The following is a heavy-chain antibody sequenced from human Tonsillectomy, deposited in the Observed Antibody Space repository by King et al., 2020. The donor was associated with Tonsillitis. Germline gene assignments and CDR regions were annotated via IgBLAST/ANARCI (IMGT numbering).Heavy chain of an antibody. CDR1: GFTFSSYA. CDR2: ISGSGGST. V-gene: IGHV3-23*04. CDR3: AEDPAGTMAPRSFYY. J-gene: IGHJ4*02. Sequence: VQLVESGGDLVQPGGSLRLSCAASGFTFSSYAMSWVRQAPGKGLEWVSAISGSGGSTYYADSVKGRFTISRDNSKNTLYLQMNSLRAEDTAVYYCAEDPAGTMAPRSFYYWGQGTLVTVSS. D-gene: IGHD1-7*01.